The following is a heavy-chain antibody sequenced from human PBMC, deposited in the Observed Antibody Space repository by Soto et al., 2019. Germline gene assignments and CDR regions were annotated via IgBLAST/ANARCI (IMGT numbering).Heavy chain of an antibody. Sequence: QVQLVQSGAEVKKPGASVKISCKASGYNFTDYDMHWVRQAPGQGLEWMGMINPNDDAINYAQKFQGRVTMTRDTPTSTVYMELSSLSFEDTAMYYCARASKYSRAWYVPCGIWGQGTLITVSS. D-gene: IGHD6-6*01. CDR1: GYNFTDYD. V-gene: IGHV1-46*01. J-gene: IGHJ4*02. CDR3: ARASKYSRAWYVPCGI. CDR2: INPNDDAI.